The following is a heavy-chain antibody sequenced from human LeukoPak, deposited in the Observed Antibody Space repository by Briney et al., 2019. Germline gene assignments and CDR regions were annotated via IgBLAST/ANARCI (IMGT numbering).Heavy chain of an antibody. CDR2: ISGSGGST. V-gene: IGHV3-23*01. D-gene: IGHD3-3*01. Sequence: GGSLRLSCAASGFTFSSYAMSWVRQAPGKGLEWVSAISGSGGSTYYVDSVRGRFTISGDDSKNTLYLQMNGLRAEDTAVYYCAKSGTDYDFWDSGYWGQGTMVTVSS. CDR1: GFTFSSYA. J-gene: IGHJ4*02. CDR3: AKSGTDYDFWDSGY.